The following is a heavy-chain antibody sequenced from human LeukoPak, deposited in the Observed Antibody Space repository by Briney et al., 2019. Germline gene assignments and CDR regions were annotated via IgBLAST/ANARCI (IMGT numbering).Heavy chain of an antibody. CDR2: IYDSGNT. CDR3: ARYSSGYHGFFDY. Sequence: SETLSLTCTVSGGSISSYYWSWIRQPPGKGLECIGNIYDSGNTKYNPSLKSRVTISVDTSKNQFSLMLTSVTAADTAVYYCARYSSGYHGFFDYWGQGTLVTVSS. J-gene: IGHJ4*02. D-gene: IGHD3-22*01. CDR1: GGSISSYY. V-gene: IGHV4-59*01.